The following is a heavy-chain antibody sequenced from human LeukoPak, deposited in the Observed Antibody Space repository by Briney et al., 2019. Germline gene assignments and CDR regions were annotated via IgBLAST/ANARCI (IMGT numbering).Heavy chain of an antibody. Sequence: GGSPRLSCAASGFTFSSYGMHWVRQAPGKGLEWVAFIRYDGSNKYYADSVKGRFTISRDNSKNTLYLQMNSLRAEDTAVYYCAKTRRDGRYYFDYWGQGTLVTVSS. CDR1: GFTFSSYG. J-gene: IGHJ4*02. CDR3: AKTRRDGRYYFDY. CDR2: IRYDGSNK. V-gene: IGHV3-30*02. D-gene: IGHD1-26*01.